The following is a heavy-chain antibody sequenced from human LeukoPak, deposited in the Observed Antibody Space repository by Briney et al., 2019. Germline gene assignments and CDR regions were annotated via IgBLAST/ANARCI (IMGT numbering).Heavy chain of an antibody. CDR2: INPSRST. CDR3: ARGVVGATRFDY. D-gene: IGHD1-26*01. J-gene: IGHJ4*02. Sequence: SETLSLTCAVDGWSFSNYYWTWIRQLPGKGLEWIGEINPSRSTNYNPSLKRRVTISADPSMNQFSLRLSSVTAADTAVYYCARGVVGATRFDYWGQGTLVTVSS. V-gene: IGHV4-34*01. CDR1: GWSFSNYY.